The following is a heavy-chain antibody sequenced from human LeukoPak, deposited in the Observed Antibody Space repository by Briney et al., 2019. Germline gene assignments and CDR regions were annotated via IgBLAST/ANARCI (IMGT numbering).Heavy chain of an antibody. CDR3: ARLYYDFWSGYYDPFDY. J-gene: IGHJ4*02. CDR2: ISGSGGST. D-gene: IGHD3-3*01. CDR1: GFTFSSYA. Sequence: GGSLRLSCAASGFTFSSYAMSWVRQAPGKGLEWVSAISGSGGSTYYADSVKGRFTISRDNSKNTLYLQMNSLRAEDTAVYYCARLYYDFWSGYYDPFDYWGQGTLVTVSS. V-gene: IGHV3-23*01.